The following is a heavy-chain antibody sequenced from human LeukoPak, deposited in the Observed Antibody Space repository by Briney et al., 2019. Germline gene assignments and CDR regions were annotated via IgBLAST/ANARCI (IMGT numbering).Heavy chain of an antibody. CDR2: IYYSGST. J-gene: IGHJ4*02. D-gene: IGHD1-26*01. Sequence: SETLSLTCTVSGGSISSSSYYWGWIRQPPGKGLEWIGSIYYSGSTYYNPSLKSRVTISVDTSKNQFSLKLSSVTAADTAVYYCARSRRSGRLDYWGQGTLVTVSS. CDR3: ARSRRSGRLDY. V-gene: IGHV4-39*07. CDR1: GGSISSSSYY.